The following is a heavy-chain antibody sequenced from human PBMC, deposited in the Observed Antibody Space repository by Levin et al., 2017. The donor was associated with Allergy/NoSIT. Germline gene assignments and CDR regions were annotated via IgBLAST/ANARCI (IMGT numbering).Heavy chain of an antibody. Sequence: GASVKVSCAASGFTFSSYSMNWVRQAPGKGLEWVSYISSSSSTIYYADSVKGRFTISRDNAKNSLYLQMNSLRAEDTAVYYCARDNTLYYDILTGDYWGQGTLVTVSS. CDR3: ARDNTLYYDILTGDY. CDR2: ISSSSSTI. D-gene: IGHD3-9*01. V-gene: IGHV3-48*01. CDR1: GFTFSSYS. J-gene: IGHJ4*02.